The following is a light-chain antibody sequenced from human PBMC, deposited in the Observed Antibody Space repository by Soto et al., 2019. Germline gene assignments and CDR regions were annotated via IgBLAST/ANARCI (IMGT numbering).Light chain of an antibody. CDR3: SSYTTGSTLTWV. CDR2: GVN. J-gene: IGLJ1*01. Sequence: QSALTQPASVSGPPGQSITISCTGSSNDIGTYEYVSWHQHHPGRAPKLIIFGVNDRPSGISDRFSGSKSGNTASLTIFGLQLEDEAVYYCSSYTTGSTLTWVFGTGTKVIVL. V-gene: IGLV2-14*01. CDR1: SNDIGTYEY.